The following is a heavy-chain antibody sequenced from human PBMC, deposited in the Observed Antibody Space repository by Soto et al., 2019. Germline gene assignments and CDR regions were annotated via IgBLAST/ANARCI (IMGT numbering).Heavy chain of an antibody. Sequence: QVQLQESGPGLVKPSETLSLTCTVSGGSISSYYWSWIRQPPGKGLEWIGYIYYSGSTNYNPSLKSRVTISVDTSKNQFSLKLSSVTAADTAVYYCARGSNWNSVDNWFDPWGQGTLVTVSS. J-gene: IGHJ5*02. CDR2: IYYSGST. CDR3: ARGSNWNSVDNWFDP. V-gene: IGHV4-59*01. D-gene: IGHD1-7*01. CDR1: GGSISSYY.